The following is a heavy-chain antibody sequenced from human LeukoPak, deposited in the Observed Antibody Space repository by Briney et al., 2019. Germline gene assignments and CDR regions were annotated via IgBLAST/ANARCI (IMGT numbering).Heavy chain of an antibody. J-gene: IGHJ3*02. V-gene: IGHV4-38-2*02. D-gene: IGHD5-18*01. Sequence: SETLSLTCTVSGGSLSYYHWGWIRQPPGKGREWIGSIYHSGSTYYNPSLKSRVTLSLDTSKNQFSLKLSSVTAADTAVYYCAKPRYSYGYGSAFDIWGQGTMVTVSS. CDR1: GGSLSYYH. CDR3: AKPRYSYGYGSAFDI. CDR2: IYHSGST.